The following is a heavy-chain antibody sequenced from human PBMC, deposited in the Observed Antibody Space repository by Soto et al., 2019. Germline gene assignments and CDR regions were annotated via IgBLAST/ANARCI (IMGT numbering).Heavy chain of an antibody. CDR3: ARWRLAAGGDP. J-gene: IGHJ5*02. Sequence: PSETLSLTCTVSGGSVSSGSYYWSWIRQPPGKGLEWIGYIYYSGSTNYNPSLKSRVTISVDTSKNQFSLKLSSVTAADTAVYYCARWRLAAGGDPWGQGTLVTVSS. CDR1: GGSVSSGSYY. CDR2: IYYSGST. D-gene: IGHD6-13*01. V-gene: IGHV4-61*01.